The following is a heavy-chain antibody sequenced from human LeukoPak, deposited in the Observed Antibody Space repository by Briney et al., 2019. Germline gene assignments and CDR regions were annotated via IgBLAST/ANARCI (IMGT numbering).Heavy chain of an antibody. CDR3: ASPRGVRGTAMADDAFDI. CDR1: GFTFSSYS. J-gene: IGHJ3*02. D-gene: IGHD5-18*01. Sequence: GGSLRLFCAASGFTFSSYSMTWVRQAPGKGLEWVSSISSSSSYIYYADSVKGRFTISRDNAKNSLYLQMNSLRAEDTAVYYCASPRGVRGTAMADDAFDIWGQGTMVTVSS. V-gene: IGHV3-21*01. CDR2: ISSSSSYI.